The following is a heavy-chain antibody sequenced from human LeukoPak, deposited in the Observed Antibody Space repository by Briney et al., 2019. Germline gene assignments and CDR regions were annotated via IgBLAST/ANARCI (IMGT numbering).Heavy chain of an antibody. CDR2: ISPSGGST. Sequence: GGSLRLSCAASGFTFSSYAMSWVRQAPGEGLEWVSTISPSGGSTFYADSVKGRFTIFRDNSKNSLYLQMNNLRVDDTAVYYCSKDPYSGSRRCFDYRGQGTMVGASS. D-gene: IGHD1-26*01. V-gene: IGHV3-23*01. CDR1: GFTFSSYA. J-gene: IGHJ4*02. CDR3: SKDPYSGSRRCFDY.